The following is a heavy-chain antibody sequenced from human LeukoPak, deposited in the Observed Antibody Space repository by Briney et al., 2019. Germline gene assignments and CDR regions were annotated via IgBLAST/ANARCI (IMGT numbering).Heavy chain of an antibody. Sequence: ASVKVSCKASGGTFSSYAISWVRQAPGQGLEWMGAIIPIFSTANYALKFQGRVTITTDESTSTAYMELSSLRSEDTAVYYCARAGIAARGDNYYMDVWGKGTTVTVSS. D-gene: IGHD6-13*01. V-gene: IGHV1-69*05. CDR1: GGTFSSYA. CDR2: IIPIFSTA. J-gene: IGHJ6*03. CDR3: ARAGIAARGDNYYMDV.